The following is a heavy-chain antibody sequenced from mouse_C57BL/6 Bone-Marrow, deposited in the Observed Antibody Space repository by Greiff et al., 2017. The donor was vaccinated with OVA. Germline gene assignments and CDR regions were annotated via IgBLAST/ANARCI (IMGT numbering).Heavy chain of an antibody. CDR2: IDPENGDT. CDR1: GFNIKDDY. J-gene: IGHJ3*01. Sequence: VQLQQSGAELVRPGASVKLSCTASGFNIKDDYMHWVKQRPEQGLEWIGWIDPENGDTEYASKFQGKATITADTSSNTAYLQLSSLTSEDTAVYYCTTGLGPFAYWGQGTLVTDSA. D-gene: IGHD4-1*01. V-gene: IGHV14-4*01. CDR3: TTGLGPFAY.